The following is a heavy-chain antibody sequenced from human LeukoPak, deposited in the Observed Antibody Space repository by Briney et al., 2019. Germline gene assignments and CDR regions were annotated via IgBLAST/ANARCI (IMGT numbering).Heavy chain of an antibody. CDR2: ISGSGGST. CDR1: GVTFSSYA. D-gene: IGHD6-19*01. J-gene: IGHJ4*02. V-gene: IGHV3-23*01. Sequence: PGGSLRLSCAASGVTFSSYAMSWVRQAPGKGLEWVSAISGSGGSTYYADSVKGRFTISRDNSKNTVYLQVNSLRAKDTAVYYCAKEGGAAAVAGLFDYWGQGTLVTVSS. CDR3: AKEGGAAAVAGLFDY.